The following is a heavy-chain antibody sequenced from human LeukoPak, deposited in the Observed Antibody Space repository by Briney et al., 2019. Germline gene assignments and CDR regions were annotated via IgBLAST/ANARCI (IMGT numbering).Heavy chain of an antibody. V-gene: IGHV3-33*01. CDR3: ASRRGGIVGDY. Sequence: GGSLRLSCAASGFTFSSYGMHWVRQAPGKELEWVALIWYDGSNKYYADSVKGRFTISRDNSKNTVYLQMNSLRAEDTAVYYCASRRGGIVGDYWGQGTLVTVSS. D-gene: IGHD2-15*01. J-gene: IGHJ4*02. CDR1: GFTFSSYG. CDR2: IWYDGSNK.